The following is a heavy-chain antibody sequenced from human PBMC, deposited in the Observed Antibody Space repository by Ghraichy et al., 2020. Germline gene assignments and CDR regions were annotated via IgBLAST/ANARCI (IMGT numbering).Heavy chain of an antibody. V-gene: IGHV4-34*01. CDR3: AGDGIHSNYTH. D-gene: IGHD4-11*01. CDR2: INHSGGS. CDR1: GGSLSGYY. Sequence: SETLSLTCGVSGGSLSGYYWSWIRQPPGKGLEWIGEINHSGGSNYNPSLKSRVTISIDTSKNQFSLRVDSVTAADTAIYYCAGDGIHSNYTHWGQGTLVTVSS. J-gene: IGHJ4*02.